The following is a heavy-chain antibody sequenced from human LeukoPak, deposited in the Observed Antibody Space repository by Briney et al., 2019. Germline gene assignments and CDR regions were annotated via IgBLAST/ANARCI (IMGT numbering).Heavy chain of an antibody. CDR2: IIPGYGNT. CDR3: ARDDGSTWLLDY. CDR1: GYTFGNYA. J-gene: IGHJ4*02. Sequence: ASVKVSCKASGYTFGNYAVHWVRQAPGQSLEWMGWIIPGYGNTKYSQKFQGRVTISRDTSANTVYMELSSLRSEDTAVYYCARDDGSTWLLDYWGQGTLVTVSS. D-gene: IGHD6-13*01. V-gene: IGHV1-3*01.